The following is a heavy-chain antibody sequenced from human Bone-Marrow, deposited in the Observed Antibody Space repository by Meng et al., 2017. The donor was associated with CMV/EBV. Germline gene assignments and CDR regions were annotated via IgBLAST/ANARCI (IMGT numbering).Heavy chain of an antibody. Sequence: GESLKISCAASGFTFRSYGMHWVRQAPGKGLEWVAFILYDESNKYYGDSVKGRFTIFRDNAYNTLFLQMDSLRAEDTAVYYCAKDRWPIRHWGQGTLVIVSS. V-gene: IGHV3-30*02. CDR2: ILYDESNK. D-gene: IGHD3-3*02. CDR1: GFTFRSYG. J-gene: IGHJ4*02. CDR3: AKDRWPIRH.